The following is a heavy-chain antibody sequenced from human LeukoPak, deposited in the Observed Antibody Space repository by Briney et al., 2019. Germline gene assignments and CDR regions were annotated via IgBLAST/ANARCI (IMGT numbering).Heavy chain of an antibody. Sequence: SETLSLTXTVSGGSISSYYWSWIRQPPGKGLEWIGYIYYSGSTNYNPSLKSRVTISVDTSKNQFSLKLSSVTAADTAVYYCARQRDYYDSSGYYSRIFDYWGQRTLVTVSS. CDR2: IYYSGST. V-gene: IGHV4-59*01. CDR1: GGSISSYY. J-gene: IGHJ4*02. D-gene: IGHD3-22*01. CDR3: ARQRDYYDSSGYYSRIFDY.